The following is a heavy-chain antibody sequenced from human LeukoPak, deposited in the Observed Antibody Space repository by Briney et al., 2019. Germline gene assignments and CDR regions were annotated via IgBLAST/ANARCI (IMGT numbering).Heavy chain of an antibody. CDR2: IYSGGST. D-gene: IGHD2-21*02. CDR3: ARFCGGDCYSNDAFDI. V-gene: IGHV3-53*01. Sequence: GGSLRLSCAASGFTVSSNYMSWVRQAPGKGLEWVSVIYSGGSTYYADSVKGRFTISRDNSKNTLNLQMNSLRAEDTAVYYCARFCGGDCYSNDAFDIWGQGTMVTVSS. CDR1: GFTVSSNY. J-gene: IGHJ3*02.